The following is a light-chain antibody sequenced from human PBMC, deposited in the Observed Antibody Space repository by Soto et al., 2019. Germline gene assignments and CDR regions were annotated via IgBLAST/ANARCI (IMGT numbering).Light chain of an antibody. CDR3: QQYNNWPPLT. J-gene: IGKJ5*01. CDR2: GAS. CDR1: QTVSSSY. V-gene: IGKV3D-15*01. Sequence: EIVFPQSPRTLSLTPGERATLSCRASQTVSSSYLAWHQQNPGQAPRLLIYGASTRAAGIPDRFSGSGSGTEFILTISSLQSEDFAVYYCQQYNNWPPLTFGQGTRLEIK.